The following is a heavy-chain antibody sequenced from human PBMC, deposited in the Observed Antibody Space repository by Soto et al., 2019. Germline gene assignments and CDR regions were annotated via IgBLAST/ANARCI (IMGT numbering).Heavy chain of an antibody. CDR3: ARAPYSSRCPYFDY. D-gene: IGHD6-13*01. J-gene: IGHJ4*02. Sequence: ASVKVSCKASGYTFTGYYMHWVRQAPGQGLEWMGWINPNSGGTNYAQKFQGWVTMTRDTSISTAYMELSRLRSDDTAVYYCARAPYSSRCPYFDYWGQGPLVTVS. CDR2: INPNSGGT. CDR1: GYTFTGYY. V-gene: IGHV1-2*04.